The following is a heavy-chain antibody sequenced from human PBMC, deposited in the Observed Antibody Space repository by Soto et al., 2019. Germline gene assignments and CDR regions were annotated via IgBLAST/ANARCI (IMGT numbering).Heavy chain of an antibody. D-gene: IGHD2-15*01. Sequence: QVQLVESGGGVVQPGRSLRLSCAASGFTFSSYGMHWVRQAPGKGLEWVAVISYDGSNKYYADSVKGRFTISRDNSKNTLYLQMNSLRADDTAVYYCAKFLYCSGGSCYSEDAFDIWGQGTMVTVSS. CDR2: ISYDGSNK. V-gene: IGHV3-30*18. CDR1: GFTFSSYG. CDR3: AKFLYCSGGSCYSEDAFDI. J-gene: IGHJ3*02.